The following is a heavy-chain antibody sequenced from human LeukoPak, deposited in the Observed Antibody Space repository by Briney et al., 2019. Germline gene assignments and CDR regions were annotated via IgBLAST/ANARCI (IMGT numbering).Heavy chain of an antibody. CDR3: AIMVYFTVGWYYFDY. CDR1: DHTFTNYG. V-gene: IGHV1-18*01. CDR2: INVNSGIT. J-gene: IGHJ4*02. D-gene: IGHD2-8*01. Sequence: ASVKVSCKASDHTFTNYGISWVRQAPGQGLEWMGWINVNSGITSYAQKVQGRVTMTTDTSTNTAYMELRSLRSDDTAMYCCAIMVYFTVGWYYFDYWGQGTLVTVSS.